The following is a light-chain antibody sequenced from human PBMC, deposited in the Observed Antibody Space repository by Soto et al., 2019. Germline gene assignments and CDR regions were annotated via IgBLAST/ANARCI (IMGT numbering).Light chain of an antibody. CDR1: QSISSW. Sequence: DIQMTQSPSTLSASVGDRVTITCRASQSISSWLAWYQQKPGKAPKLLIYDASSLESGVPSRFSGSGSGTAFTITISCLQPDDFATYNCQQYNSYSQSFGQGTKVDIK. V-gene: IGKV1-5*01. CDR2: DAS. CDR3: QQYNSYSQS. J-gene: IGKJ1*01.